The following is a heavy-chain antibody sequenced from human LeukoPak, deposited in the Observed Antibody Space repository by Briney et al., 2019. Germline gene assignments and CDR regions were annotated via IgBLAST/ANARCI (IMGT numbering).Heavy chain of an antibody. Sequence: GGSLRLSCAASGFTFSSYWMHWVRQAPGKGLVWVSRINSDGSSTSYADSVKGRFSISRDNAKNTLYLQMNSLRGEDTAVYYCTRDGGGYYFDYWGQGSLVTVSS. CDR1: GFTFSSYW. J-gene: IGHJ4*02. CDR2: INSDGSST. CDR3: TRDGGGYYFDY. D-gene: IGHD3-10*01. V-gene: IGHV3-74*01.